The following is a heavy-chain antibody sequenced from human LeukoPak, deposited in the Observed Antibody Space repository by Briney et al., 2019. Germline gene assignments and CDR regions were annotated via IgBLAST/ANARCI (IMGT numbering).Heavy chain of an antibody. D-gene: IGHD6-13*01. Sequence: PSETLSLTCTVSGGSISSGDYYWSWIRQPPGKGLEWIGYTYYSGSTYYNPSLKSRVTISVDTSKNQFSLKLSSVTAADTAVYYCARSQYIIAAAGTGFDYWGQGTLVTVSS. CDR1: GGSISSGDYY. CDR2: TYYSGST. V-gene: IGHV4-30-4*08. J-gene: IGHJ4*02. CDR3: ARSQYIIAAAGTGFDY.